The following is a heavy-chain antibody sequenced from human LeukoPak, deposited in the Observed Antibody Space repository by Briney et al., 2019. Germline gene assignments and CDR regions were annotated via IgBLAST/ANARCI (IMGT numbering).Heavy chain of an antibody. J-gene: IGHJ4*02. Sequence: SETLSLTCTVSGGSISSSSYYWGWIRQPPGKGLEWIGSIYYSGSTYYNPSLKSRVTISVDTSKNQFSLKLSSVTAADTAVYYCARLCRLVKHYFDYWGQGTLVTVSS. CDR2: IYYSGST. V-gene: IGHV4-39*01. CDR3: ARLCRLVKHYFDY. CDR1: GGSISSSSYY. D-gene: IGHD2-15*01.